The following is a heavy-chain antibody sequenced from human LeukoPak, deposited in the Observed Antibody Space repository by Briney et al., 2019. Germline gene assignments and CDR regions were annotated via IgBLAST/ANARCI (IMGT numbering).Heavy chain of an antibody. D-gene: IGHD7-27*01. V-gene: IGHV3-30-3*01. CDR3: ARDSNWAFDY. CDR1: GFTFSGYA. J-gene: IGHJ4*02. CDR2: ISYDGSNE. Sequence: GGSLRLSCAASGFTFSGYAMHWVRQAPGKGLEWVAVISYDGSNEYYADSVKGRFTISRDNAKNSLYLQMNSLRDEDTSVYFCARDSNWAFDYWGQGTLVTVSS.